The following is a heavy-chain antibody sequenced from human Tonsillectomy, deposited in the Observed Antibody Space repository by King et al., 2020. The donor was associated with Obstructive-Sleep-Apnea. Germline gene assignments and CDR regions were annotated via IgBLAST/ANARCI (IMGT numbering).Heavy chain of an antibody. CDR2: ISSSSSYI. J-gene: IGHJ4*02. V-gene: IGHV3-21*01. CDR3: ARQGTSSYFDY. D-gene: IGHD1-14*01. CDR1: GFTFSSYS. Sequence: VQLVESGGGLVKPGGSLRLSCAASGFTFSSYSMNWVRQAPGEGLEWVSSISSSSSYIYYADSVKGRFTISRDNAKNSLYLQMNSLRAEDTAVYYCARQGTSSYFDYWGQGTLVTVSS.